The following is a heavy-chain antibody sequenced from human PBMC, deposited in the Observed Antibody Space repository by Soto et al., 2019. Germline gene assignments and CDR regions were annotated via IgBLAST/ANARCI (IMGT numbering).Heavy chain of an antibody. J-gene: IGHJ6*02. CDR2: IIPIFDTP. Sequence: QLQLVQSGAEVKKPGSSVKVSGKASGGTFNSHAISWVRQPPGQGVEWMGGIIPIFDTPNYAQKFQGRVTITADKSTSTAYMELTSLRHEDTAVYYCARDRSSTWRSAMDVWGQGTTLTVSS. CDR1: GGTFNSHA. D-gene: IGHD6-13*01. CDR3: ARDRSSTWRSAMDV. V-gene: IGHV1-69*06.